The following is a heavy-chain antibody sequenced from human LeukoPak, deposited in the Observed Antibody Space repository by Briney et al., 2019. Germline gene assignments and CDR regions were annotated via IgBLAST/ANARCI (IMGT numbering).Heavy chain of an antibody. CDR3: ARETSIAAHTD. Sequence: GGSLRLSCGASGFTFGRYAMSWVRQAPGKGLQWVSQIDGSGGALYYADSVRGRFTISRDNSKNTLFLEMNSLRAEDTAVYYCARETSIAAHTDWGQGTMVTVSS. V-gene: IGHV3-23*01. J-gene: IGHJ3*01. D-gene: IGHD6-6*01. CDR2: IDGSGGAL. CDR1: GFTFGRYA.